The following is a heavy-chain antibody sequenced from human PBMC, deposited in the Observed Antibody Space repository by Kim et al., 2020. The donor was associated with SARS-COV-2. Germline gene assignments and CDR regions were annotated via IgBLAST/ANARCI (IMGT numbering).Heavy chain of an antibody. CDR3: ARDEFRDSYLLYYYYYYGMDV. Sequence: SVKVSCKASGGTFSSYAISWVRQAPGQGLEWMGGIIPIFGTANYAQKFQGRVTITADESTSTAYMELSSLRSEDTAVYYCARDEFRDSYLLYYYYYYGMDVWGQGTTVTVSS. D-gene: IGHD5-18*01. J-gene: IGHJ6*02. V-gene: IGHV1-69*13. CDR2: IIPIFGTA. CDR1: GGTFSSYA.